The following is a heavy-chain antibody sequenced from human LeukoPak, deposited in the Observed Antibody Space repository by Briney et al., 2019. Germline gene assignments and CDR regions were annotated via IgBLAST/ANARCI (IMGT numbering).Heavy chain of an antibody. CDR2: VYYSGIT. Sequence: SETLSLTCTVSGGSVNNNAYYWRWVRQPPGKGLEYIGNVYYSGITYYNPSLQSRVTISVDTSNNQFSLKLSSVTAADTAVYYCARSDDGGYFDYWGQGTLVSVSS. CDR3: ARSDDGGYFDY. J-gene: IGHJ4*02. V-gene: IGHV4-39*01. CDR1: GGSVNNNAYY. D-gene: IGHD1-1*01.